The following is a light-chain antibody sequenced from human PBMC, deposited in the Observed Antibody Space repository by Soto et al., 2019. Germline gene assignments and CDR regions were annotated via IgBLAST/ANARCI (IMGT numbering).Light chain of an antibody. V-gene: IGLV2-14*01. CDR2: EVR. CDR3: SSFTSKSSLI. Sequence: QSALTQPPSASGSPGQSVTISCTGTSSDVGGYSYVSWYQQHPGKAPKLILYEVRNRPSGISFRFSGSKSGNTASLTISGLQAEDEADYYCSSFTSKSSLIFGGGTKLTVL. CDR1: SSDVGGYSY. J-gene: IGLJ2*01.